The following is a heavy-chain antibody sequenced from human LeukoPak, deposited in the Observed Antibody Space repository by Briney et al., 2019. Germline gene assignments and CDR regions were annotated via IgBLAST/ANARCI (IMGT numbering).Heavy chain of an antibody. CDR3: ARDSITVAVGAFDI. Sequence: PGGSLRLSCAASGFTFRDSAMSWVRQAPGKGLEYVSAISSNGGSTYYANSVKGRFTISRDNSKNTLYLQMGSLRAEDMAVYYCARDSITVAVGAFDIWGQGTMVIVSS. J-gene: IGHJ3*02. CDR1: GFTFRDSA. V-gene: IGHV3-64*01. CDR2: ISSNGGST. D-gene: IGHD2-2*01.